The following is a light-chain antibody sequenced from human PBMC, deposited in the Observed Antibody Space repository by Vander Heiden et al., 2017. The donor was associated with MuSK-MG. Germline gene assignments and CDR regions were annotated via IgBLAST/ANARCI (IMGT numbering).Light chain of an antibody. CDR1: NSTSGTYA. J-gene: IGLJ2*01. CDR3: GTWDDSLNGPI. CDR2: RNN. Sequence: QSVLTQPPSASGTPGQRVTISCSRSNSTSGTYAVNWYQQVPGRAPKLLICRNNQRPSGVPDRFSGSRSGTSASLAISGLQSEDEADYYCGTWDDSLNGPIFGGGTKLTVL. V-gene: IGLV1-44*01.